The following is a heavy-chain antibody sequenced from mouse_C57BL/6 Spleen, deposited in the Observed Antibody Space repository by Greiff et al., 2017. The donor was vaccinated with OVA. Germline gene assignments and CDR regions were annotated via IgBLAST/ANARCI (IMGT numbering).Heavy chain of an antibody. V-gene: IGHV1-15*01. CDR1: GYTFTDYE. CDR3: TKGAGTRFAY. Sequence: VQLQQSGAELVRPGASVTLSCKASGYTFTDYEMHWVKQTPVHGLEWIGAIDPETGGTAYNQKFKGKAILTSDKSSSTAYMALRSLTSEDSAVYYCTKGAGTRFAYWGQGTPVTVSA. J-gene: IGHJ3*01. CDR2: IDPETGGT. D-gene: IGHD4-1*01.